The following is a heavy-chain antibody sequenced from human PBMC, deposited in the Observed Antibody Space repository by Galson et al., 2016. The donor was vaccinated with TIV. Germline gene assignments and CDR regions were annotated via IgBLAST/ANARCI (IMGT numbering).Heavy chain of an antibody. J-gene: IGHJ3*01. CDR1: GFAFNLYQ. Sequence: SLRLSCAASGFAFNLYQMNWVRQAPGKGLEWISSISLNGHHIYYADSVKGRFTISRDNAESLVFLEMNSLRIDDTAIYYCAKVFGSGAYSQGDSLDFWGQGTVVTVSS. CDR2: ISLNGHHI. CDR3: AKVFGSGAYSQGDSLDF. D-gene: IGHD3-10*01. V-gene: IGHV3-21*01.